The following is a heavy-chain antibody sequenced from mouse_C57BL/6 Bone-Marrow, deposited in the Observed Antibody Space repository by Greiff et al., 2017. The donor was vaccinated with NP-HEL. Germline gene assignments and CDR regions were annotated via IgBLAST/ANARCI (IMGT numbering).Heavy chain of an antibody. V-gene: IGHV1-9*01. D-gene: IGHD2-3*01. CDR1: GYTFTGYW. Sequence: QVQLQQSGAELLKPGASVKLSCKATGYTFTGYWIEWVKQRPGHGLEWIGEILPGSGSTNHNEKFKGKATFTADTSSNTAYMQLGSLTTEDSAIYYCARGGWSFDYWGQGTTLTVSS. CDR2: ILPGSGST. J-gene: IGHJ2*01. CDR3: ARGGWSFDY.